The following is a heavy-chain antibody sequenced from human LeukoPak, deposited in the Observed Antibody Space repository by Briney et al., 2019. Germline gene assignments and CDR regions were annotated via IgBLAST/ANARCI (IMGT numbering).Heavy chain of an antibody. D-gene: IGHD2-15*01. V-gene: IGHV3-7*01. CDR1: GFTFRSYW. Sequence: GSLRLSCAASGFTFRSYWLSWVGQPPGKGLEWVANIKQDGSEKYYVDSVKGRFTISRDNAKNSLYLQMNSLRAEDTAVYYCARDWAAANYWGQGTLVTVSS. CDR2: IKQDGSEK. J-gene: IGHJ4*02. CDR3: ARDWAAANY.